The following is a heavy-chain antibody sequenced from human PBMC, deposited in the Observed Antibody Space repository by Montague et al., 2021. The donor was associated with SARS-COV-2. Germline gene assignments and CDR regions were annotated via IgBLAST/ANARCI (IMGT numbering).Heavy chain of an antibody. CDR3: ARFGSGTLEFDL. CDR2: IRTTGHT. Sequence: TLSLTCTVSGASISTGIYYWSWIRQPAGKELEWIGRIRTTGHTDYNSSLESRVFMSADTSTNQFSLSLTSVTAADTAVYFCARFGSGTLEFDLWGQGTLVTVSS. CDR1: GASISTGIYY. D-gene: IGHD1-26*01. V-gene: IGHV4-61*02. J-gene: IGHJ4*02.